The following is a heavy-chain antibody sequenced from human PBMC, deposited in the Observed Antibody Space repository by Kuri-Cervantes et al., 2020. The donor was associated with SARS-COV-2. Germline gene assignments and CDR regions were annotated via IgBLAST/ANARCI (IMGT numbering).Heavy chain of an antibody. CDR3: ARDLWSVVGGVIARWFDP. Sequence: ASVKVSCKASGYTFTGYYMHWVRQAPGQGLEWMGWINPNSGGTNYAQKFQGRVTMTRDTSISTAYMELSRLRSDDTAVYYCARDLWSVVGGVIARWFDPWGQGTLVTVSS. CDR1: GYTFTGYY. CDR2: INPNSGGT. J-gene: IGHJ5*02. D-gene: IGHD3-10*01. V-gene: IGHV1-2*02.